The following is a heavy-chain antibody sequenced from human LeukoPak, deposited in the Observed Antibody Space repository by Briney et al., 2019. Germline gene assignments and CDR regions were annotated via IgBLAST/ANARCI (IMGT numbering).Heavy chain of an antibody. V-gene: IGHV3-21*01. CDR2: ISSSSSFI. J-gene: IGHJ4*02. Sequence: GGSLRLSCDASGFTFTTYSMNWVRQAPGKGLEWVSSISSSSSFIYYADSVKGRFTISRDNAKKSLSLQMNSLRADDTAVYYCARGYSSSWYLDWGQGTLVTVSS. CDR3: ARGYSSSWYLD. D-gene: IGHD6-13*01. CDR1: GFTFTTYS.